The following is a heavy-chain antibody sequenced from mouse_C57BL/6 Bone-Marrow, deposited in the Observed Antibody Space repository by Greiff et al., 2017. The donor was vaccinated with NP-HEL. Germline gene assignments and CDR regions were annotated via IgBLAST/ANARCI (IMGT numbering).Heavy chain of an antibody. CDR1: GYSITSDY. CDR3: ARALTGTGYYFDD. CDR2: ISYSGST. Sequence: EVQLQESGPGLAKPSQTLSLTCSVTGYSITSDYWNWIRKFPGNKLEYMGYISYSGSTYYNPPPKSRISITRDTSKNQYYLQLHSVTTADTATYDCARALTGTGYYFDDWGKGTTLTVSS. J-gene: IGHJ2*01. V-gene: IGHV3-8*01. D-gene: IGHD4-1*01.